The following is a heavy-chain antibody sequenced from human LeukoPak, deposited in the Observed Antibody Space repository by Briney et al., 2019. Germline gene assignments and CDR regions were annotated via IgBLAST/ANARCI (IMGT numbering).Heavy chain of an antibody. D-gene: IGHD6-13*01. J-gene: IGHJ4*02. CDR1: GYTFTSYA. CDR3: ASLGIAAAGIDY. CDR2: ISAYNGNI. Sequence: WASVKVSCKASGYTFTSYAMNWVRQAPGQGLEWMGWISAYNGNINYAQKLQGRVTITADESTSTAYMELSSLRSEDTAVYYCASLGIAAAGIDYWGQGTLVTVSS. V-gene: IGHV1-18*01.